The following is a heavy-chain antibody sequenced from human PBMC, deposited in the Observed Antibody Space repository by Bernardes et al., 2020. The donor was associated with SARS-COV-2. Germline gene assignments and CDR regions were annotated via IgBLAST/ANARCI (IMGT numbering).Heavy chain of an antibody. D-gene: IGHD2-2*01. CDR1: GYIFTGYY. V-gene: IGHV1-2*02. CDR2: INPNSGGT. CDR3: ARRSCSITSCYVGAKEGNYGLDV. J-gene: IGHJ6*02. Sequence: ASVKASCKASGYIFTGYYMHWVRQAPGQGLEWMGWINPNSGGTNYAQKFQGRVTMTRDTSISTAYMELSRLKSDDTAVYYCARRSCSITSCYVGAKEGNYGLDVWGQGTTVTVSS.